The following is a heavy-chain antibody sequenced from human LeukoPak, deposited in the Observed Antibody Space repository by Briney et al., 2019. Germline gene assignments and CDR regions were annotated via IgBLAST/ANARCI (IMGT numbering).Heavy chain of an antibody. J-gene: IGHJ4*02. D-gene: IGHD3-10*01. CDR2: INPNSGGT. CDR3: ARSYYGSGSPSDY. Sequence: ASVKVSCKASGYTFTGYYVHWVRQAPGQGLEWMGWINPNSGGTNYAQKFQGRVTVTRDTSISTAYMELCRLRSDDTAVYYCARSYYGSGSPSDYWGQGTLVTVSS. V-gene: IGHV1-2*02. CDR1: GYTFTGYY.